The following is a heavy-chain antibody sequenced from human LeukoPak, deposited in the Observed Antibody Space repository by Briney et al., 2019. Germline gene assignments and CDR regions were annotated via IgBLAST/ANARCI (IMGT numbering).Heavy chain of an antibody. CDR1: RFTFSSYS. V-gene: IGHV3-21*03. J-gene: IGHJ3*02. CDR2: ISSSGSYI. Sequence: GGSLRLSCAASRFTFSSYSMNWVRQAPGKGLEWVSSISSSGSYIYHADSVKGRFTISRDNAKNSLYLQMNSLKTEDTAVYYCTRRYNYDSSGYYYVRDAFDIWGQGTMVTVSS. CDR3: TRRYNYDSSGYYYVRDAFDI. D-gene: IGHD3-22*01.